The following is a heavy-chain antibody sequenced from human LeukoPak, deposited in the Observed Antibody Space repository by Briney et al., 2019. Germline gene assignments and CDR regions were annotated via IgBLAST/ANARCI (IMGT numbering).Heavy chain of an antibody. D-gene: IGHD6-19*01. CDR1: GYTFTSYY. Sequence: ASVKVSCTASGYTFTSYYMHWVRQAPGQGLEWMGIINPSGGSTSYAQKFQGRVTMTRDTSTSTVYMELSSLRSEDTAVYYCARDNQYLRQWLVLNWFDPWGQGTLVTVSS. J-gene: IGHJ5*02. V-gene: IGHV1-46*01. CDR2: INPSGGST. CDR3: ARDNQYLRQWLVLNWFDP.